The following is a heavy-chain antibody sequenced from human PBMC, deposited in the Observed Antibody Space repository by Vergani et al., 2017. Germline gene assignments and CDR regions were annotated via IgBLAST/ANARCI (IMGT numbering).Heavy chain of an antibody. CDR1: GGSISSYY. CDR2: IYYSGST. D-gene: IGHD6-13*01. J-gene: IGHJ4*02. Sequence: QVQLQESGPGLVKPSETLSLTCTVSGGSISSYYWSWIRQPPGKGLEWIGYIYYSGSTNYNPSLKSRVTISVDTSKNQFSLKLSSVTAADTAVYYCARGWIAAARTFDYWGQGTLVTVSS. CDR3: ARGWIAAARTFDY. V-gene: IGHV4-59*01.